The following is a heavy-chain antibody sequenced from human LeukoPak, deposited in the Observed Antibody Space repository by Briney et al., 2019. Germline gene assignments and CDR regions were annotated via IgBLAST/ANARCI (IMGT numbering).Heavy chain of an antibody. J-gene: IGHJ2*01. D-gene: IGHD2-2*01. CDR1: GYTFTGYY. CDR2: IIPIFGTA. V-gene: IGHV1-69*05. CDR3: ARSTSFSNWYFDL. Sequence: GASVKVSCKASGYTFTGYYMHWVRQAPGQGLEWMGGIIPIFGTANYAQKFQGRVTITTDESTSTAYMELSSLRSEDTAVYYCARSTSFSNWYFDLWGRGTLVTVSS.